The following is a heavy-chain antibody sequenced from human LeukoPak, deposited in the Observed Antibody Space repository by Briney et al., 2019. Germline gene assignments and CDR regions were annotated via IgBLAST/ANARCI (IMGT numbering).Heavy chain of an antibody. V-gene: IGHV1-69*04. CDR1: GGTFSSYA. D-gene: IGHD2-2*01. CDR3: ARGGVVPAAMYY. J-gene: IGHJ4*02. CDR2: IIPILGIA. Sequence: SVKVSCKASGGTFSSYAISWVRQAPGQGLEWMGRIIPILGIANYAQKFQGRVTITADKSTSTAYMELSSLRSEDTAVYYCARGGVVPAAMYYWGQGTLVTVSS.